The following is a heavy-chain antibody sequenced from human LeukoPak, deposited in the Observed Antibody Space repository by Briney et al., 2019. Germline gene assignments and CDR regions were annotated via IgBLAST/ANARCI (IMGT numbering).Heavy chain of an antibody. Sequence: GGSLRLSCTASGFIFSTHGMHWVRQAPGKGLEWVAFIRYDGSNKYYADSVKGRFTISRDNSKNTLYLQMNSLRAEDTAVYYCAKALPPVFSPDYWGQGTLVTVSS. CDR2: IRYDGSNK. CDR3: AKALPPVFSPDY. V-gene: IGHV3-30*02. J-gene: IGHJ4*02. CDR1: GFIFSTHG. D-gene: IGHD2-21*01.